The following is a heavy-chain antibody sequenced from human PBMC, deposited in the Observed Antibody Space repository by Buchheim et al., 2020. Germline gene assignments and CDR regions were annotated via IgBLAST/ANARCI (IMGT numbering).Heavy chain of an antibody. CDR2: IYHSGST. CDR1: GGSISSGGYP. Sequence: QLQLQESGSGLVKPSQTLSLTCAVSGGSISSGGYPWSWIRQPPGKGLEWIGYIYHSGSTYYNPSLKSRVTISVDRSKNQFSLKLSSVTAADTAVYYCARDSGSYGYFGGRYFDYWGQGTL. CDR3: ARDSGSYGYFGGRYFDY. D-gene: IGHD5-18*01. V-gene: IGHV4-30-2*01. J-gene: IGHJ4*02.